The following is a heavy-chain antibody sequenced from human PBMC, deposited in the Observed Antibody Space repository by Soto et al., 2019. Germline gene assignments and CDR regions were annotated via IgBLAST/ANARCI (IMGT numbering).Heavy chain of an antibody. D-gene: IGHD1-26*01. CDR1: GYSFTSYW. Sequence: GEPLKISCKGSGYSFTSYWISWVRQMPGKGLEWMGRIDPSDSYTNYSPSFQGHVTISADKSISTAYLQWSSLKASDTATYYCARHVRSGSYGYYYYGMDVWGQGTTVTVSS. V-gene: IGHV5-10-1*01. CDR2: IDPSDSYT. CDR3: ARHVRSGSYGYYYYGMDV. J-gene: IGHJ6*02.